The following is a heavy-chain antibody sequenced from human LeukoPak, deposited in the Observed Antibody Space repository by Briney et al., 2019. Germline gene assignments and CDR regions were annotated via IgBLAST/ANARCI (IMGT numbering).Heavy chain of an antibody. Sequence: PSETLSLTCTVSGGSISSDYWSWIRQPPGKGLEWIGIIYYSGSTNYNPSLKSRVTISVDTSKNQFSLNVNSVTAADTAVYYCARIGYSFRDDFWGQGTLVTVSS. CDR3: ARIGYSFRDDF. V-gene: IGHV4-59*01. D-gene: IGHD5-18*01. J-gene: IGHJ4*02. CDR2: IYYSGST. CDR1: GGSISSDY.